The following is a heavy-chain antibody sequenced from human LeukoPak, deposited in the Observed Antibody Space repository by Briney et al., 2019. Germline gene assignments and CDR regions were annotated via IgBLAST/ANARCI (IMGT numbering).Heavy chain of an antibody. CDR3: ARERARQWLVLYY. D-gene: IGHD6-19*01. Sequence: GASVKVSCKASGYTFTSYAMHWVRQAPGQRLEWIGWSNAGNGNTKYSQKFQGRVTITRDTSASTAYMELSSLRSEDTAVYYCARERARQWLVLYYWGQGTLVTVSS. J-gene: IGHJ4*02. CDR2: SNAGNGNT. V-gene: IGHV1-3*01. CDR1: GYTFTSYA.